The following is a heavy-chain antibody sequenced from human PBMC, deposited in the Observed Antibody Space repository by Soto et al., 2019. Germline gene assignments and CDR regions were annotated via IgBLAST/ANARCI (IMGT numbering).Heavy chain of an antibody. D-gene: IGHD1-26*01. CDR1: GFTFSSYS. CDR2: ISSSSSYI. J-gene: IGHJ4*02. V-gene: IGHV3-21*01. CDR3: ARDPLGRRGSSTDY. Sequence: EVQLVESGGGRVKPGGSLRLSCAASGFTFSSYSMNWVRQAPGKGLEWVSSISSSSSYIYYADSVKGRFTISRDNAKNSLYLQMNSLRAEDTAVYYCARDPLGRRGSSTDYCGQGTLVTVSS.